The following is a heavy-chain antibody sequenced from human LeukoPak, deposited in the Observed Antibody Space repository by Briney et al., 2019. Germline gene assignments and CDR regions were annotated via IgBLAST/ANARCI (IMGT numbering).Heavy chain of an antibody. V-gene: IGHV4-34*01. Sequence: KPSETLSLTCAVYGGSFNTYYWNWIRQPPGKGLECIGEINHSGNTNYHPSLKSRVTISLDMSKNQFSLKLTSVTTADTAVYYCARGDYYDSSDPLRPRNHDAFDIWGQGTMVTVSS. J-gene: IGHJ3*02. CDR2: INHSGNT. CDR1: GGSFNTYY. CDR3: ARGDYYDSSDPLRPRNHDAFDI. D-gene: IGHD3-22*01.